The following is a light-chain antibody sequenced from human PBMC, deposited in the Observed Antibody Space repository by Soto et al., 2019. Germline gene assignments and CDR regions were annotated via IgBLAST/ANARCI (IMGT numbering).Light chain of an antibody. CDR1: SSDIGGYNY. V-gene: IGLV2-11*01. Sequence: QSALTQPRSVSGSPGQSVAISCTGTSSDIGGYNYVSWYQQHPGRAPKLVIYHVSKRPSGVPDRFSGSKSGNTASLTISGLQAEDEADYYCSSFAGGPYVFGTGTKAPV. J-gene: IGLJ1*01. CDR2: HVS. CDR3: SSFAGGPYV.